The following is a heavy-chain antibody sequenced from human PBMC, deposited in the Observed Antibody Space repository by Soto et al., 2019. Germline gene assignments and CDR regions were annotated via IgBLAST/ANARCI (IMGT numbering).Heavy chain of an antibody. CDR3: ASDQYSSGWYVVDY. D-gene: IGHD6-19*01. V-gene: IGHV3-48*01. Sequence: PGGSLRLSCAASGFTFSSYSMNWVRQAPGKGLEWVSYISSSSSTIYYADSVKGRFTISRDNAKNSLYLQMNSLRAEDTAVYYCASDQYSSGWYVVDYWGQGTLVTVSS. CDR2: ISSSSSTI. J-gene: IGHJ4*02. CDR1: GFTFSSYS.